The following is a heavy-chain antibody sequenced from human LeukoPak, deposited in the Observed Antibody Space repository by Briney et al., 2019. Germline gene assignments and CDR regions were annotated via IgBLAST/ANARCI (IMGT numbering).Heavy chain of an antibody. CDR2: ISGSGGST. Sequence: GGSLRLSCAASGFTFSSYAMSWVRQAPGKGLEWVPAISGSGGSTYYADSVKGRFTISRDNSKDTLYLQMNGLRAEDTAVYYCAKVRYDSSGYAFDYWGQGTLVTVSS. V-gene: IGHV3-23*01. D-gene: IGHD3-22*01. J-gene: IGHJ4*02. CDR3: AKVRYDSSGYAFDY. CDR1: GFTFSSYA.